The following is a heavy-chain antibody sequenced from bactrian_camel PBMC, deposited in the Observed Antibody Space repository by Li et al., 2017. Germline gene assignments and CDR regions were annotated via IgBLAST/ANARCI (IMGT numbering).Heavy chain of an antibody. CDR1: GFTFSRNV. J-gene: IGHJ4*01. Sequence: VQLVESGGGLVQPGGSLRLSCTASGFTFSRNVMTWVSQAPGKGLEWVAVIGKTGMMRDYSKSVKGRFTISRDIDKNTVYLQMNDLKIEDTAMYYCTNTDFEQAWKTTVPTGIVRGQGTQVTVS. D-gene: IGHD5*01. CDR2: IGKTGMMR. V-gene: IGHV3S40*01. CDR3: TNTDFEQAWKTTVPTGIV.